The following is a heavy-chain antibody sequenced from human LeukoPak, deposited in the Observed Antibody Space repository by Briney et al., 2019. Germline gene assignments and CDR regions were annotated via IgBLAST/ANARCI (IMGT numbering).Heavy chain of an antibody. CDR1: GDSISFNY. V-gene: IGHV4-59*01. J-gene: IGHJ4*02. Sequence: NPSETLSLTCTVSGDSISFNYWNWIRQPPGKGLEWIGHIDYSGSTSYNPSLKSRLTISIDTSKDQFSLYLSSVTAADTGVYYCAKRIGSYWYWGQGTLVTVSS. CDR2: IDYSGST. CDR3: AKRIGSYWY. D-gene: IGHD1-26*01.